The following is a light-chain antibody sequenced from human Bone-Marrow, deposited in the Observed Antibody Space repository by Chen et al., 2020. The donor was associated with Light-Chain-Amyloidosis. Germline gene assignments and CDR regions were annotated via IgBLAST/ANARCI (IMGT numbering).Light chain of an antibody. J-gene: IGLJ3*02. V-gene: IGLV2-11*01. CDR2: DVS. Sequence: QSALTQPRSVSGSPGQSITISCTGTSGDVGGYYFVSWYQQHPGKAPQLIIYDVSKRPPGVPYRFSGSKSGNTASLTVHGLQAEDEADYYCSSYAGSYTGVFGGGTKLTVL. CDR3: SSYAGSYTGV. CDR1: SGDVGGYYF.